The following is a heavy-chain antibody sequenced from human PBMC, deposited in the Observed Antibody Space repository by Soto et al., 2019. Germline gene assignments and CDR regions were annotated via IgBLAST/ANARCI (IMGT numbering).Heavy chain of an antibody. J-gene: IGHJ6*03. CDR2: INAGNGNT. V-gene: IGHV1-3*01. D-gene: IGHD3-3*01. Sequence: GASVKVSCKASGYTFTSYAMHWVRQAPGQRLAWMGWINAGNGNTKYSQKFQGRVTITRDTSASTAYMELSSLRSEDTAVYYCARAGGWSGYDYYYYYMDVWGKGTTVTVSS. CDR1: GYTFTSYA. CDR3: ARAGGWSGYDYYYYYMDV.